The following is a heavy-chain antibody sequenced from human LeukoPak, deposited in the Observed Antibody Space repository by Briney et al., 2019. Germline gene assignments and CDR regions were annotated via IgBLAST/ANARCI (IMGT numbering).Heavy chain of an antibody. Sequence: ASVKVSCKASGYTXTSYYMHGVRQAPGQGLEWMGIINPSGGSTSYAQKFQGRVTVTRDRSTSTVYMELSSLRSEDTAVYYCARGMVRGSNWFDPWGQGTLVTVSS. CDR1: GYTXTSYY. CDR2: INPSGGST. CDR3: ARGMVRGSNWFDP. J-gene: IGHJ5*02. V-gene: IGHV1-46*01. D-gene: IGHD3-10*01.